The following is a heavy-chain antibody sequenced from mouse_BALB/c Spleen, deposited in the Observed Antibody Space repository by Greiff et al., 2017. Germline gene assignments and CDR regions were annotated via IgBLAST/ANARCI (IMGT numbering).Heavy chain of an antibody. CDR2: IWSDGST. V-gene: IGHV2-6-2*01. J-gene: IGHJ3*01. Sequence: VQLQESGPDLVAPSQSLSITCTVSGFSLTSYGVNWVRQPPGKGLVWLVVIWSDGSTTYNSALKSRLSISKDNSKGQVFLKMNSLQTDDTAMYYCASSYYRYDGFAYWGQGTLVTVSA. CDR1: GFSLTSYG. CDR3: ASSYYRYDGFAY. D-gene: IGHD2-14*01.